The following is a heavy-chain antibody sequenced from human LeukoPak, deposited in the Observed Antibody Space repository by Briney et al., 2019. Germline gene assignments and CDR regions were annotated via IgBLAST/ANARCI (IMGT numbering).Heavy chain of an antibody. V-gene: IGHV1-69*06. J-gene: IGHJ4*02. CDR3: ARFPEGGMFIRKYYFDF. CDR2: IIPIFGTA. D-gene: IGHD3-3*01. Sequence: SVKVSFKASGGTFSSYAISWVRQAPGQGLEWMGGIIPIFGTANYAQKFQGRVTITADKSTSTAYMELSSLRSEDTAVYYCARFPEGGMFIRKYYFDFWGQGTLVTVSS. CDR1: GGTFSSYA.